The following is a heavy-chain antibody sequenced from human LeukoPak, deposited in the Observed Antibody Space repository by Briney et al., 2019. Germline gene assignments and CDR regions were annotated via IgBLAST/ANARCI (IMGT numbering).Heavy chain of an antibody. Sequence: GGSLRLSCAASGFTFSSYAMHWVRQAPGKGLEWVAVISYDGSNKYYADFVKGRFTISRDNAKNSLYLQMNSLGADDTALYYCAKDIRPIYYGSGSQRLDYWGQGTLVTVSS. CDR3: AKDIRPIYYGSGSQRLDY. CDR1: GFTFSSYA. J-gene: IGHJ4*02. V-gene: IGHV3-30-3*01. CDR2: ISYDGSNK. D-gene: IGHD3-10*01.